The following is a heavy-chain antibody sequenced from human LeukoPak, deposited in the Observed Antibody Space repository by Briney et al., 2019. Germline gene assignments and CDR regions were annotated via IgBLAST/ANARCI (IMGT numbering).Heavy chain of an antibody. D-gene: IGHD6-13*01. J-gene: IGHJ4*02. CDR3: AREKYSSSWYPSGYFDY. V-gene: IGHV3-66*01. CDR2: IYSGGST. Sequence: PGGSLRLSCAASGFTVSSSYMSWVRQAPGKGLEWVSVIYSGGSTYYADSVKGRFTISRDNSKNTLYLQMNSLRAEDTAVYYCAREKYSSSWYPSGYFDYWGQGTLVTVSS. CDR1: GFTVSSSY.